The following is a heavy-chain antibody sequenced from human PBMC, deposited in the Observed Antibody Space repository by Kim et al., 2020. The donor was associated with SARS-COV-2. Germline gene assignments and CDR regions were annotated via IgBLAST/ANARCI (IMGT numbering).Heavy chain of an antibody. J-gene: IGHJ6*02. CDR2: IGAYNGNT. CDR3: ARDFCSGGSCNYYYYGMDV. D-gene: IGHD2-15*01. Sequence: ASVKVSCKASGYTFTSYGISWVRQAPGQGLEWMGWIGAYNGNTNYAQKLQGRVTMTTDTSTSTAYMELRSLRSDDTAVYYCARDFCSGGSCNYYYYGMDVWGQGTTVTVSS. V-gene: IGHV1-18*01. CDR1: GYTFTSYG.